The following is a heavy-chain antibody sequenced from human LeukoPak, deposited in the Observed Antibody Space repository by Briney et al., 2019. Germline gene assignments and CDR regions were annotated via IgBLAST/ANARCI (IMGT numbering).Heavy chain of an antibody. V-gene: IGHV4-59*12. CDR1: GGSISSYY. D-gene: IGHD3-22*01. Sequence: SETLSLTCTVSGGSISSYYWTWIRQPPGKGLEWIGYIYYSGSTNYNPSLKSRVTISVDTSKNQFSLKLSSVTAADTAVYYCARSNYYYDSSGPSHFDYWGQGTLVTVSS. CDR3: ARSNYYYDSSGPSHFDY. CDR2: IYYSGST. J-gene: IGHJ4*02.